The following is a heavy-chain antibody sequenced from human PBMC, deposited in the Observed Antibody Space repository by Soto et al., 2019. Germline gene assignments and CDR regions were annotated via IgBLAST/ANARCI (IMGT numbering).Heavy chain of an antibody. CDR1: GYTFTSYG. D-gene: IGHD3-22*01. Sequence: GASVKVSFKASGYTFTSYGISWVRQAPGQGLEWMGWISAYNGNTNYAQKLQGRVTMTTDTSTSTAYMELRSLRSDDTAVYYCARGLDSSGYPWFDPWGQGTLVTVSS. CDR3: ARGLDSSGYPWFDP. CDR2: ISAYNGNT. J-gene: IGHJ5*02. V-gene: IGHV1-18*01.